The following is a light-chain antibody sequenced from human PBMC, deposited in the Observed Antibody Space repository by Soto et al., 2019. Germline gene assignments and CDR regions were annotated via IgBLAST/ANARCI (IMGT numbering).Light chain of an antibody. Sequence: IVMTQSPATLSVSPGETATLSCRASQSVGSAVAWYQHKPGQAPRLLIVGASIRATGVPGRFSGGGSGTAFTLTISSLQSEDFAVYYCQQYKNWPPLTFGGGTTVEIK. J-gene: IGKJ4*01. CDR3: QQYKNWPPLT. CDR1: QSVGSA. CDR2: GAS. V-gene: IGKV3-15*01.